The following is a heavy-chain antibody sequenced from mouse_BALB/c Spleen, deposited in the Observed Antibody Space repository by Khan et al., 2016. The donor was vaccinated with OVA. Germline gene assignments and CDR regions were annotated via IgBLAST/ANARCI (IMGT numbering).Heavy chain of an antibody. CDR1: GYSFTDYN. CDR2: IDPYNGGT. CDR3: ALIYHYGSGFDY. V-gene: IGHV1S135*01. Sequence: VQLQQSGPELVKPGASVKVSCKASGYSFTDYNMFWVKQSLGKSLEWIGYIDPYNGGTNYNQKFMGKATLTVDKSSRTAFMHLNSLTSEDSAVYYCALIYHYGSGFDYWGQGTTRTVSS. J-gene: IGHJ2*01. D-gene: IGHD1-1*01.